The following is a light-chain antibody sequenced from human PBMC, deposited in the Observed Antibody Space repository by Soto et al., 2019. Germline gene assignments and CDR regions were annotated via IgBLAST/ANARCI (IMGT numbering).Light chain of an antibody. V-gene: IGKV1-5*01. Sequence: DIQITQSPSTLSASLGDRVTITCRASQSISSWLAWYQQKPGKAPKLLIYDASSLESGVPSRFSGSGSGTEFTLTISRLQPDDFATYYCQQYNSYCPLGQGTKGDIK. J-gene: IGKJ1*01. CDR3: QQYNSYCP. CDR1: QSISSW. CDR2: DAS.